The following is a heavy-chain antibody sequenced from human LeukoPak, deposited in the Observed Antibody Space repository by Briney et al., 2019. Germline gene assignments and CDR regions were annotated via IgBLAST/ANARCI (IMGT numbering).Heavy chain of an antibody. CDR2: ISKEGDNA. CDR3: ARGGYSGSYYRFS. D-gene: IGHD3-22*01. Sequence: PGGSLRLSCAASGFTFSDYWMHWVRQVPGKGLVWLSRISKEGDNAVYADSAKGRLTMSRDNAKKTVYLQLTTLRPEDTAVYYCARGGYSGSYYRFSWGQGTLVTVSS. J-gene: IGHJ4*02. CDR1: GFTFSDYW. V-gene: IGHV3-74*01.